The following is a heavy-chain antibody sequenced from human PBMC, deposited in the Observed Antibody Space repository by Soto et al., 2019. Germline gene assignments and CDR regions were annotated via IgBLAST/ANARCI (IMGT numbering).Heavy chain of an antibody. CDR1: GDSIHVGGYY. J-gene: IGHJ5*02. CDR3: GRDLTSNANCIDP. D-gene: IGHD2-2*01. V-gene: IGHV4-30-4*01. CDR2: IYYTGKT. Sequence: KPSETLSLTCSVSGDSIHVGGYYWTWIRQRPGKGLEWMGYIYYTGKTYYNPSLESRLTMSVDRSKNQFSLRLTSVTAADTAVYFCGRDLTSNANCIDPWGQGTLVTVSS.